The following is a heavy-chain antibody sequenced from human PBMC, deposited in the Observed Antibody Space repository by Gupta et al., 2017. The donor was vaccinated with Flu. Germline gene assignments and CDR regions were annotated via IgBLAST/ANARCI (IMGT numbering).Heavy chain of an antibody. J-gene: IGHJ5*02. V-gene: IGHV3-48*01. Sequence: RQGLGKGLEWVSYISSSGSIIYYADSVKDRFTISRDNAKNSLYLQMNSLRAEDTAVYYCARDGASYCTNGVCRYLHWFDPWGQGTLVTVSS. D-gene: IGHD2-8*01. CDR2: ISSSGSII. CDR3: ARDGASYCTNGVCRYLHWFDP.